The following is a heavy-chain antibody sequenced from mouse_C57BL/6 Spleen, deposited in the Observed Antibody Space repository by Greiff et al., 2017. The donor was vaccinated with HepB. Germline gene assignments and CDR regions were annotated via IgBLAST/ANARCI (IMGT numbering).Heavy chain of an antibody. CDR2: IYPGDGDT. CDR1: GYAFSSSW. V-gene: IGHV1-82*01. J-gene: IGHJ2*01. CDR3: ARSTMVTTGYY. D-gene: IGHD2-2*01. Sequence: VQLQQSGPELVKPGASVKISCKASGYAFSSSWMNWVKQRPGKGLEWIGRIYPGDGDTNYNGKFKGKATLTADKSSSTAYMQLSSLTSEDSAVYFCARSTMVTTGYYWGQGTTLTVSS.